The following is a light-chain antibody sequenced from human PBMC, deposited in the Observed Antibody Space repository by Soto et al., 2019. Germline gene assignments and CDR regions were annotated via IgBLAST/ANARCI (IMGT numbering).Light chain of an antibody. CDR1: QDVGNY. CDR2: DAS. Sequence: DLQLTQSPSSLSASVGDRLTVSCQASQDVGNYLNWYQQRPGKAPKLLIFDASNLEAGVPSRFIGSGSGRNFSFTIISLQAEDIATYFCQQYDIFPLTFGGGTKVELK. V-gene: IGKV1-33*01. CDR3: QQYDIFPLT. J-gene: IGKJ4*01.